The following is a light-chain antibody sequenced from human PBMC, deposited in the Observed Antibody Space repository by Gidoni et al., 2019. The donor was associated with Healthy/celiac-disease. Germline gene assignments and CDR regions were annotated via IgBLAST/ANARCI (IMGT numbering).Light chain of an antibody. V-gene: IGLV2-14*01. J-gene: IGLJ1*01. Sequence: QSALTQPANVSGAPGQTITISCTGTSSDVGGYNYVSWYQQHPGKAPKLMIYEVSNRPSGVSNRFSGSKSGNTASLTISGLQAEDEADYYCSSYTSSSTSVFGTGTKVTVL. CDR1: SSDVGGYNY. CDR3: SSYTSSSTSV. CDR2: EVS.